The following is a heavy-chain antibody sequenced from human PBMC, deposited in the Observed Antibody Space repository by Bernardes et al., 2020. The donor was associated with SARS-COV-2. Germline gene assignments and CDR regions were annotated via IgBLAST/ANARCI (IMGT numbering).Heavy chain of an antibody. CDR2: INHSGST. CDR3: ARVPLRITFGGVIVSDSDAFDI. V-gene: IGHV4-34*01. J-gene: IGHJ3*02. D-gene: IGHD3-16*02. CDR1: GGSFSGYS. Sequence: SETLSLTCAVYGGSFSGYSWSWMRQSPGKGLEWIGDINHSGSTNYNPSLKTRVTMSLDTSKNQFSLKLSSVTAADTAVYYCARVPLRITFGGVIVSDSDAFDIWGQGTMVTVSS.